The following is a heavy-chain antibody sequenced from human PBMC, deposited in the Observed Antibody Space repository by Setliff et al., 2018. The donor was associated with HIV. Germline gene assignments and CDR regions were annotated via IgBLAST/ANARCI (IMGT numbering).Heavy chain of an antibody. CDR3: AGGGQWRPDY. CDR2: IYSSVGT. V-gene: IGHV4-4*09. D-gene: IGHD6-19*01. J-gene: IGHJ4*02. CDR1: GASLSAFY. Sequence: SLTCTVSGASLSAFYWSWIRQPPGKGLEWLGYIYSSVGTNYSPSLEGRITISLDTSKSQFSLKLTSVTAADTAIYFCAGGGQWRPDYWGLGTLVTVSS.